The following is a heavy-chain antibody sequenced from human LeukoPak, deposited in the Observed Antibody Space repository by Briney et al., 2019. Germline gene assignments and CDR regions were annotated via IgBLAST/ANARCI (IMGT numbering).Heavy chain of an antibody. Sequence: SETLSLTCAVYGGSFSGYYWSWIRQPPGKGLEWIGEINHSGSTNYNPSLKSRVTISVDTSKNQFSLKLSSVTAADTAVYYCAGVRWLFGRNRLFEFDYWGQGTLVTVSS. CDR3: AGVRWLFGRNRLFEFDY. J-gene: IGHJ4*02. V-gene: IGHV4-34*01. CDR2: INHSGST. CDR1: GGSFSGYY. D-gene: IGHD3-22*01.